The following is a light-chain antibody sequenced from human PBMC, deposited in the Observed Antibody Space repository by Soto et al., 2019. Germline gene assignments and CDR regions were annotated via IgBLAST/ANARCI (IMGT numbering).Light chain of an antibody. V-gene: IGKV3-20*01. J-gene: IGKJ1*01. Sequence: EIVLTQSPGTLSLSPGERATLSCRASQSVSSSYLAWYQQKPGQAPRLLIYGASSRATGIPDRFSGSGSGTDFTLTISRLEPEDFAVYYGQQYGSSPTFGQGTKVEI. CDR1: QSVSSSY. CDR3: QQYGSSPT. CDR2: GAS.